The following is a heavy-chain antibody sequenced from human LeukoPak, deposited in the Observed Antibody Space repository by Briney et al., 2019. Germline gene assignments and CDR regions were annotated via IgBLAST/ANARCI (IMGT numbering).Heavy chain of an antibody. Sequence: SETLSLTCALSGGSITDYYYNWVRQPPGKGLERIGEINHSGSTNYNPSLKSRVTISVDTSKNQFSLKLSSVTAADTAVYYCARGTRDYVWGSYRSYYFDYWGQGTLVTVSS. J-gene: IGHJ4*02. V-gene: IGHV4-34*01. CDR1: GGSITDYY. CDR3: ARGTRDYVWGSYRSYYFDY. D-gene: IGHD3-16*02. CDR2: INHSGST.